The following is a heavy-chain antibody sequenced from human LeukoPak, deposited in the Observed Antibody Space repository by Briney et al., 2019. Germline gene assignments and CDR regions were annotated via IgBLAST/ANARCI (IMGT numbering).Heavy chain of an antibody. J-gene: IGHJ4*02. CDR2: IYYSGST. CDR3: ARENRNYDFWSGYFSY. V-gene: IGHV4-59*12. D-gene: IGHD3-3*01. Sequence: SETLSLTCTVSGGSISSYYWSWIRQPPGKGLEWIGYIYYSGSTNYNPSLKSRVTISVDTSKNQFSLKLSSVTAADTAVYFSARENRNYDFWSGYFSYWGQGTLVTVSS. CDR1: GGSISSYY.